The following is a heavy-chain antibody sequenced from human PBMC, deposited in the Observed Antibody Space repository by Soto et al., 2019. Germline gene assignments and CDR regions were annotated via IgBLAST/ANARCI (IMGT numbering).Heavy chain of an antibody. J-gene: IGHJ3*02. CDR3: AKLSLITGGAFDM. Sequence: EVQLLESGGGFVQPGGSLRLSCVVSGFMFRDYPMGWVRQAPGKGLEWVSATTATGGSTFYADSVKGRFTISRDNSINTLYLQMNNLRVEDSAVYSCAKLSLITGGAFDMWGQGTMVTVSS. CDR1: GFMFRDYP. CDR2: TTATGGST. V-gene: IGHV3-23*01. D-gene: IGHD3-10*01.